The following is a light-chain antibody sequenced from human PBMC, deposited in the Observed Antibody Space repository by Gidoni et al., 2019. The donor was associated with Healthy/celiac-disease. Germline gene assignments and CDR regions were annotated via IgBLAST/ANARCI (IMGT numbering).Light chain of an antibody. CDR1: QGISSY. V-gene: IGKV1-8*01. Sequence: AMRMTQSPSSLSASTGERVTITCRASQGISSYLAWYQQKPGKAPKLLIYAASTLQSVVPSRFSGSGSGTDFTLTISCLQSEDFATYYCQQYYSYPYTFGQGTKLEIK. CDR3: QQYYSYPYT. J-gene: IGKJ2*01. CDR2: AAS.